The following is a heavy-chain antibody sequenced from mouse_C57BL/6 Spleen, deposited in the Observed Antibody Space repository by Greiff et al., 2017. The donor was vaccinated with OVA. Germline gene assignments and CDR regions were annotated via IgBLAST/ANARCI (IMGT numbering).Heavy chain of an antibody. J-gene: IGHJ3*01. V-gene: IGHV5-4*01. Sequence: EVHLVESGGGLVKPGGSLKLSCAASGFTFSSYAMSWVRQTPEKRLEWVATISDGGSYTYYPDNVQGRFTISRDNAKNNLYLQMSHLKSEDTAMYYCAREGSNYVRGWCAYWGQGTLVTVSA. CDR2: ISDGGSYT. CDR1: GFTFSSYA. D-gene: IGHD2-5*01. CDR3: AREGSNYVRGWCAY.